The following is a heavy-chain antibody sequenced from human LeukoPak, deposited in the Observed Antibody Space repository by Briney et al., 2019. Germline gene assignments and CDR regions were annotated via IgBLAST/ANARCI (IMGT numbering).Heavy chain of an antibody. Sequence: PGGSLRLSCAASGFTFTSYGMHWVRQAPGGGLEWVSLISGDSAHTYYADSVKGRFTISRDNSKNSLYLQMNSLTTEDTALYYCATGGTTGYYYYDFWGQGTLVTVSS. D-gene: IGHD3-9*01. CDR1: GFTFTSYG. J-gene: IGHJ4*02. CDR2: ISGDSAHT. CDR3: ATGGTTGYYYYDF. V-gene: IGHV3-43*02.